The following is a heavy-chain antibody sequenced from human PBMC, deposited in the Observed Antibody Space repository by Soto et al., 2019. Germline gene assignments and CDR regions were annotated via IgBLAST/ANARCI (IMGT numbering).Heavy chain of an antibody. D-gene: IGHD3-10*01. CDR1: GFTFSTYA. CDR3: ATDYYYDSGSH. J-gene: IGHJ4*02. Sequence: EVQLLESGGGLVQPGGSLSLSCAASGFTFSTYAMTWVRQAPGKGLEWVSGIVGNGGATYYADSVKGRFSISRDNSKNTLYLQMNSLRPEDTAVYYCATDYYYDSGSHWGQGTLVIVSA. V-gene: IGHV3-23*01. CDR2: IVGNGGAT.